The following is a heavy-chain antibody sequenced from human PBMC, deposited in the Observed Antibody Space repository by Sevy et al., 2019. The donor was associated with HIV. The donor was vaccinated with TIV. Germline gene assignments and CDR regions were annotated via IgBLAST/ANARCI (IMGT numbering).Heavy chain of an antibody. V-gene: IGHV3-9*01. CDR2: INWNSGRT. J-gene: IGHJ2*01. CDR1: GFTFDDFA. D-gene: IGHD6-13*01. Sequence: GGSLRLSCAASGFTFDDFAMHWVRQSPGKGLEWVSGINWNSGRTEYADSVKGRVTISRHNTKDSLYLQMHSLRHEDTAFYYCAKDRAASGPGWYFDLWGRGTLVTVSS. CDR3: AKDRAASGPGWYFDL.